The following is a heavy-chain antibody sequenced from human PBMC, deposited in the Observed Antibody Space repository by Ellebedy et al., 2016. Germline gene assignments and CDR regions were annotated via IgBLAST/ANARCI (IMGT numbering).Heavy chain of an antibody. CDR3: ARGGPGVVPAARGGVGMDV. V-gene: IGHV1-46*01. D-gene: IGHD2-2*01. J-gene: IGHJ6*02. Sequence: ASVKVSCXASGYTFTSYYMHWVRQAPGQGLEWMGIINPSGGSTSYAQKFQGRVTMTRDTSTSTVYMELSSLRSEDTAVYYCARGGPGVVPAARGGVGMDVWGQGTTVTVSS. CDR1: GYTFTSYY. CDR2: INPSGGST.